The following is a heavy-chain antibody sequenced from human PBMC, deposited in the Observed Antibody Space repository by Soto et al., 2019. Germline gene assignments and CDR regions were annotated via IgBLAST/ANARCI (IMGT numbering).Heavy chain of an antibody. CDR2: INPSSGNT. D-gene: IGHD3-3*01. CDR3: AREGILFSGVIVGYGMDV. J-gene: IGHJ6*02. V-gene: IGHV1-8*01. CDR1: GYSFTRHD. Sequence: QVQLVQSGAEVKKPGASVKVSCKASGYSFTRHDINWVRQAPGQGLEWMGWINPSSGNTGYAQRFLGRLTMTNDTSTSTAYMEMSGLKSEDTARYYCAREGILFSGVIVGYGMDVWGQGTTVTVPS.